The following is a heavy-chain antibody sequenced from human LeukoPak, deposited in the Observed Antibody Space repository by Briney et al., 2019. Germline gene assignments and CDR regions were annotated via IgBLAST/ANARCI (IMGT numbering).Heavy chain of an antibody. CDR1: GYSISSGYY. CDR2: IYHSGST. D-gene: IGHD3-22*01. Sequence: ETLSLTCTVSGYSISSGYYWGWIRQPPGKGLEWIGSIYHSGSTYYNPSLKSRVTISVDTSKNQFSLKLSSVTAADTAVYYCARGRKKGDSSGYYYFDYWGQGTLVTVSS. CDR3: ARGRKKGDSSGYYYFDY. J-gene: IGHJ4*02. V-gene: IGHV4-38-2*02.